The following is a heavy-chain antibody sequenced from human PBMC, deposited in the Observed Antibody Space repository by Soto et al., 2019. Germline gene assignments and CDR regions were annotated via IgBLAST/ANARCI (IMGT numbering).Heavy chain of an antibody. Sequence: EVQLVESGGGLVKPGGSLRLSCAASGFTFSSYSMNWVRQAPGKGLEWVSSISSSSSYIYYADSVKGRFTISRDNAKNSLYLQMNSLRAEDTAVYYCARGTRGGYDYLDYWGQGTLVTVSS. V-gene: IGHV3-21*01. CDR1: GFTFSSYS. D-gene: IGHD5-12*01. J-gene: IGHJ4*02. CDR3: ARGTRGGYDYLDY. CDR2: ISSSSSYI.